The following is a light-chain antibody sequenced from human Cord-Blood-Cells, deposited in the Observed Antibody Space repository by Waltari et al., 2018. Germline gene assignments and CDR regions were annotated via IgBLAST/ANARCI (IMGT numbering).Light chain of an antibody. V-gene: IGLV2-23*01. Sequence: QSALTQPASVSGSPGQSITISCTGTSSDVGSYNLVSWYQQHPGKAPKLMIYEGSKRPSGVSNRFSGSKSGNTAALTISGLQAGDEADYYCCSYAGSWVFGGGTKLTVL. CDR2: EGS. CDR3: CSYAGSWV. CDR1: SSDVGSYNL. J-gene: IGLJ3*02.